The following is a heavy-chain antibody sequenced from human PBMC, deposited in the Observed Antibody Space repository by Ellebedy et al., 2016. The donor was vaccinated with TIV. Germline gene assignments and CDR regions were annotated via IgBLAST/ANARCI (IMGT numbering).Heavy chain of an antibody. V-gene: IGHV3-7*01. Sequence: GESLKISCAASGFTFSSYAMSWVRQAPGKGLEWVASVKEDGSEKSYVDSVKGRFTISRDNAKDLLYLQMNSLRAEDTAMYYCARVKRGAHFDYWGQGTLVTVSS. CDR1: GFTFSSYA. CDR2: VKEDGSEK. D-gene: IGHD3-10*01. CDR3: ARVKRGAHFDY. J-gene: IGHJ4*02.